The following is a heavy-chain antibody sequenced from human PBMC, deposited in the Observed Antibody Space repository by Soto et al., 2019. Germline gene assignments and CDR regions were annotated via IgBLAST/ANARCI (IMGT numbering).Heavy chain of an antibody. V-gene: IGHV2-5*02. CDR3: VYRDFGDYFFQF. D-gene: IGHD4-17*01. Sequence: QITLKESGPTLVKPTQTLTLTCTFSGFSLTTQGVHVGWIRQPPGKALEWLALIYWDDNEVYSPYLKNRLTITEDTSKSQVVLTLATVDPVDTATYDCVYRDFGDYFFQFWGQGILVNVSS. J-gene: IGHJ4*02. CDR1: GFSLTTQGVH. CDR2: IYWDDNE.